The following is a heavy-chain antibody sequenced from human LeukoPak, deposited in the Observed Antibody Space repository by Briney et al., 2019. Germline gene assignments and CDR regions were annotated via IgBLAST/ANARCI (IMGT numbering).Heavy chain of an antibody. CDR1: GGSISSYY. CDR3: ARDLANWDYFDY. Sequence: SETLSLTCTVSGGSISSYYWSWIRQPPGKGLEWIGYIYYSGSTNYNPSLKSRVTISVDTSKNQFSLKLSSVTAADTAVYYCARDLANWDYFDYWGQGTLVTVSS. D-gene: IGHD7-27*01. V-gene: IGHV4-59*01. CDR2: IYYSGST. J-gene: IGHJ4*02.